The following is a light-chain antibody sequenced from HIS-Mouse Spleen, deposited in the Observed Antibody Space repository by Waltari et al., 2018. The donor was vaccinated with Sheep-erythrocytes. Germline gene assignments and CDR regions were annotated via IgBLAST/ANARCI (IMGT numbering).Light chain of an antibody. CDR3: QAWDSSTVV. J-gene: IGLJ2*01. V-gene: IGLV3-1*01. CDR2: QDS. Sequence: SYELTQPPSVSVSPGQTASITCSGDKLGDKYACWYQQKPGHSPVLVIYQDSKRPSGIPERFSGSNSGNTATLTISGTQAMDEVDYYCQAWDSSTVVFGGGTKLTVL. CDR1: KLGDKY.